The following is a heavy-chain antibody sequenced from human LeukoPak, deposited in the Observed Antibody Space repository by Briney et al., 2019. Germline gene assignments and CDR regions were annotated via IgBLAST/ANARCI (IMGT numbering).Heavy chain of an antibody. Sequence: ASVKVSYKASGYIFTTHGISWLRRAPGQGLEWMGWINPFNGDTKYPQKFQGRVTMTTDTSTSTAYMEIRSLRFDDTAVYYCTREDCNAGTCYFSVDWGQGTLVTVSS. CDR3: TREDCNAGTCYFSVD. CDR1: GYIFTTHG. D-gene: IGHD2-15*01. J-gene: IGHJ4*02. V-gene: IGHV1-18*01. CDR2: INPFNGDT.